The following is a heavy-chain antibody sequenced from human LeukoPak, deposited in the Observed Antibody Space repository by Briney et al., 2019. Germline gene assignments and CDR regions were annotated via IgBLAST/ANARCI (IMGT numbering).Heavy chain of an antibody. J-gene: IGHJ6*03. CDR2: ISGSGGST. V-gene: IGHV3-23*01. CDR3: AKFAGDLDYYYYYMDV. Sequence: GGSLRLSCAASGFTFSSYGMSWVRQAPGKGLEWVSAISGSGGSTYYADSVKGRFTISRDNSKNTLYLQMNSLRAEDTAVYYCAKFAGDLDYYYYYMDVWGKGTTVTISS. D-gene: IGHD2-21*01. CDR1: GFTFSSYG.